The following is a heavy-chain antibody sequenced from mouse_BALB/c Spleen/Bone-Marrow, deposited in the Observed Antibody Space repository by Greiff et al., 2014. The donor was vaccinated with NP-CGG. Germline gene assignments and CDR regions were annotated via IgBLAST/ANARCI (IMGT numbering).Heavy chain of an antibody. CDR1: GYSFTSYW. CDR2: ISPSNGRS. J-gene: IGHJ4*01. Sequence: VQLVESRAELAKPGASVKLSCKASGYSFTSYWMHWVKQRPGQGLEWIGEISPSNGRSNYNEKFKSKATLTVDKSSSTAYMQLSGLTSEDSAVYYCTRSELRRGGYALDYWGLGTSVTVSS. D-gene: IGHD2-12*01. V-gene: IGHV1S81*02. CDR3: TRSELRRGGYALDY.